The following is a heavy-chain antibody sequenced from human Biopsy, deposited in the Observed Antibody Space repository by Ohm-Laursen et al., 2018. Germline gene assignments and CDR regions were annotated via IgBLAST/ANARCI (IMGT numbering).Heavy chain of an antibody. CDR3: ARTPIAIFSAGLVYRHRRHLQGMDV. CDR1: VFSLRARGVW. J-gene: IGHJ6*02. D-gene: IGHD6-13*01. Sequence: TQTLTLTRDFPVFSLRARGVWVSWSRQPPGNALDWIESIDLDNNKDYIGSLKVRLTISKATSENKVVLAMTNTDPADTGTYFCARTPIAIFSAGLVYRHRRHLQGMDVWGQGTAVTVS. CDR2: IDLDNNK. V-gene: IGHV2-70*10.